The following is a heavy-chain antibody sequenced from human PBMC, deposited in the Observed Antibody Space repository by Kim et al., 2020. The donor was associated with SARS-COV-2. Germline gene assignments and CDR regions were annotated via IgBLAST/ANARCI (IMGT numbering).Heavy chain of an antibody. CDR3: ASDGVTAGAFDI. CDR1: GYTFTSYY. CDR2: INPSGGST. Sequence: ASVKVSCKASGYTFTSYYMHWVRQAPGQGLEWMGIINPSGGSTSYAQKFQGRVTMTRDTSTSTVYMELSSLRSEDTAVYYCASDGVTAGAFDIWGQGTMVTVSS. V-gene: IGHV1-46*01. J-gene: IGHJ3*02. D-gene: IGHD2-21*02.